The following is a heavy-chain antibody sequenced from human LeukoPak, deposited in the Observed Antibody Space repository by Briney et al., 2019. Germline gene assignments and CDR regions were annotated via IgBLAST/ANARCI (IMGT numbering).Heavy chain of an antibody. D-gene: IGHD3-22*01. J-gene: IGHJ4*02. Sequence: EGSLRLSCAASGFTFSSYAMSWVRQAPGKGLEWFSAISGSGGSTYYADSVKGRFTISRDNSKNTLYLQMNSLRAEDTAVYYCAKIELYYYDSSGYKSWGPGTLVTVSS. V-gene: IGHV3-23*01. CDR2: ISGSGGST. CDR1: GFTFSSYA. CDR3: AKIELYYYDSSGYKS.